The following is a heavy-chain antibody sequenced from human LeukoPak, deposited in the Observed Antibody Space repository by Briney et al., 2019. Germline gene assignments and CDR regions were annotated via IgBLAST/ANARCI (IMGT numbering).Heavy chain of an antibody. CDR3: ARDPLGSRRSNWFDP. CDR2: ISSSSSYI. CDR1: GFTFSSYS. V-gene: IGHV3-21*01. D-gene: IGHD3-16*01. J-gene: IGHJ5*02. Sequence: GGSLRLSCAASGFTFSSYSMTWVRQAPGKGLEWVSSISSSSSYIYYADSVKGRFTISRDNAKNSLYLQMNSLRAEDTAVYYCARDPLGSRRSNWFDPWGQGTLVTVSS.